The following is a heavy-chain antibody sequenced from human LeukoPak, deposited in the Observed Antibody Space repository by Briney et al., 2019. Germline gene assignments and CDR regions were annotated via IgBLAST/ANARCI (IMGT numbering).Heavy chain of an antibody. CDR1: GVTFSRYG. V-gene: IGHV3-23*01. Sequence: GGTLRLSCAASGVTFSRYGMTGVRKAPGKGLGWGSTIRDTGDSTYYADSVKGRFTISRDNSENTLYLQMNGLRAEDTAIYFCATGAYCDHWGQGTLVTVPS. CDR3: ATGAYCDH. J-gene: IGHJ4*02. CDR2: IRDTGDST.